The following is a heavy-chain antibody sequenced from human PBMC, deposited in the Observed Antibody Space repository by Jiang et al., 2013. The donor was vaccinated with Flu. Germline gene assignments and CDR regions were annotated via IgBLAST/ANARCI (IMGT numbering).Heavy chain of an antibody. CDR1: GFSFSNYE. Sequence: QLLESGGGLVQPGGSLRLSCAASGFSFSNYEMNWVRQAPGKGLEWVSYITSSGRTKDYADSVKGRFTISRDSASNSLYLQMNSLRVDDTAIYYCARDHPLYRGANTYYYMDLWGKGTTVTVSS. CDR3: ARDHPLYRGANTYYYMDL. J-gene: IGHJ6*03. V-gene: IGHV3-48*03. CDR2: ITSSGRTK. D-gene: IGHD3-10*01.